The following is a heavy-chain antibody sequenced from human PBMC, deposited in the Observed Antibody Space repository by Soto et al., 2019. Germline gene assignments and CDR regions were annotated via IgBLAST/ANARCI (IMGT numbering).Heavy chain of an antibody. CDR2: IIPILGIA. CDR3: ARSPGYCTNGVCYHAFDI. V-gene: IGHV1-69*02. Sequence: APVKVSCKASGGTFSRYTISWXRQTTGKGLEWMGRIIPILGIANYAQKFQGRVTLTADKSTSTAYMELSSLRSEDTAVYYCARSPGYCTNGVCYHAFDIWGQGTMVTVSS. D-gene: IGHD2-8*01. CDR1: GGTFSRYT. J-gene: IGHJ3*02.